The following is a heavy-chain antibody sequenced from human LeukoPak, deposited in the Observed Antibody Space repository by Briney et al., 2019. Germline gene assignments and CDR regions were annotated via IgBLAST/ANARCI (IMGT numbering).Heavy chain of an antibody. J-gene: IGHJ4*02. V-gene: IGHV3-66*01. CDR1: GFTVSSNY. Sequence: GGSLRLSCAASGFTVSSNYMSWVRQAPGKGLEWVSVIDSDDSTHYADSVKGRFTISGDNSKNTVYLQMNSLRAEDTAVYYCARGMGYTSRFDYWGQGTLVTVSS. CDR2: IDSDDST. CDR3: ARGMGYTSRFDY. D-gene: IGHD6-13*01.